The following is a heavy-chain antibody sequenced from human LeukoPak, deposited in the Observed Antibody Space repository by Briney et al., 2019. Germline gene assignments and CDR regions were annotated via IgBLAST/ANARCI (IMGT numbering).Heavy chain of an antibody. CDR3: ARGAVAGICVDY. CDR1: GGSISSGSYY. Sequence: SETLSLTCTVSGGSISSGSYYWSWIRQPAGKGLEWIGRIYTSGSTNYNPSLKSRVTISVDTSKNQFSLKLSSVTAADTAVYYCARGAVAGICVDYWGQGTLVTVSS. CDR2: IYTSGST. V-gene: IGHV4-61*02. J-gene: IGHJ4*02. D-gene: IGHD6-19*01.